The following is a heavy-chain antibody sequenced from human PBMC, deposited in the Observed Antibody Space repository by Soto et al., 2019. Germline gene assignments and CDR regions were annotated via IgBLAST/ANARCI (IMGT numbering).Heavy chain of an antibody. Sequence: EVQLVESGGGLVQPGRSLRLSCAVSGFIFDDYAMHWVRQAPGKGLEWVSGLSWNGDYTGYADSVKGRFTISRDNTKNSLYLQMTSLRAEDTALYYCAKGTRSSYYYGMDVWGQGTTVTVSS. D-gene: IGHD6-6*01. CDR1: GFIFDDYA. J-gene: IGHJ6*02. CDR2: LSWNGDYT. V-gene: IGHV3-9*01. CDR3: AKGTRSSYYYGMDV.